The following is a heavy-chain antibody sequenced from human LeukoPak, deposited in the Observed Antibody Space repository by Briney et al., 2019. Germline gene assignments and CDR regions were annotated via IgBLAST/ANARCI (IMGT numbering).Heavy chain of an antibody. CDR2: IRYDGSDK. Sequence: GGSLRLSCAASGFTFSSYGMHWVRQAPGKGLEWVAFIRYDGSDKFYADSVKGRFTISRDNSKNTLYLQMNSLRPEDTAVYYCARDIVVPAASRRYFDYWGQGTLITVSS. D-gene: IGHD2-2*01. J-gene: IGHJ4*02. V-gene: IGHV3-30*02. CDR3: ARDIVVPAASRRYFDY. CDR1: GFTFSSYG.